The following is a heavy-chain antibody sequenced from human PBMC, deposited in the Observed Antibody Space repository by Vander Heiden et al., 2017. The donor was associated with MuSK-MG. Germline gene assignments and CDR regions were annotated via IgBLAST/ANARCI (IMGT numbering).Heavy chain of an antibody. CDR2: INPNSGGT. CDR1: GYTFTGYY. J-gene: IGHJ5*02. V-gene: IGHV1-2*02. D-gene: IGHD4-17*01. CDR3: AIDRGYGDYANWFDP. Sequence: QVQLVQSGAEVKKPGASVKVSCKASGYTFTGYYMHWVRQAPGQGLEWMGWINPNSGGTNYAQKFQGRVTMTRDTSISTAYMELSRLRSDDTAVYYCAIDRGYGDYANWFDPWGQGTLVTVSS.